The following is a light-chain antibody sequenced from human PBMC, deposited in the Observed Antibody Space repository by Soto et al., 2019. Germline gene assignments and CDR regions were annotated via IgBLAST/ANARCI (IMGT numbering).Light chain of an antibody. CDR1: SSDVGGYNY. J-gene: IGLJ2*01. V-gene: IGLV2-14*03. CDR2: NAF. Sequence: QSALTQPASVSGSPGQSITISCTGTSSDVGGYNYVSWYQHHPGRAPKLMIYNAFDRPSGVSNRFSGSKSGNTASLTISGLQAEDEADYYCCSYRGSNTVVFGGGTKLTVL. CDR3: CSYRGSNTVV.